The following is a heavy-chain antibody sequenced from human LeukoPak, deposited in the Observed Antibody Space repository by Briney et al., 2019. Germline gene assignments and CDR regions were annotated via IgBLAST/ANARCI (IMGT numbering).Heavy chain of an antibody. CDR2: IWNDGSNN. CDR3: ARVSARGYQLLPYFDY. V-gene: IGHV3-33*01. J-gene: IGHJ4*02. CDR1: GFTFSSSG. Sequence: PGRSLRLSCAASGFTFSSSGMHWVRQAPGKGLEWVAVIWNDGSNNYCADSVKGRFTISRDNSKNTLYLQMNSLRVEDTAVYYCARVSARGYQLLPYFDYWGQGTLVTVSS. D-gene: IGHD2-2*01.